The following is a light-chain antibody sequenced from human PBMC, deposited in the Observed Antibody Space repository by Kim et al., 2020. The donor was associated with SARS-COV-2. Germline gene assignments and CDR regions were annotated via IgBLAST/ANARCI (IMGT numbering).Light chain of an antibody. J-gene: IGKJ3*01. Sequence: DIQMTQSPSTLSASVGDRVTITCRASQSIDDWLAWYQHKPGKAPELLIYTAYTLENGVPSRFSGSGFGTEFTLTINSLQPDDFATYYCQQDQTYSCTFGPGTKVDIK. CDR2: TAY. V-gene: IGKV1-5*03. CDR1: QSIDDW. CDR3: QQDQTYSCT.